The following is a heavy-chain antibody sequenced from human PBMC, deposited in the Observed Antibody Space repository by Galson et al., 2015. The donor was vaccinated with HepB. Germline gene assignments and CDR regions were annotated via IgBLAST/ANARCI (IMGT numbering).Heavy chain of an antibody. CDR1: GFTFSNYW. CDR2: INSDGSGT. Sequence: SLRLSCAASGFTFSNYWTHWVRQAPGKGLVWVSRINSDGSGTSYADSVKGRFTISRDNAKNTLYLQMNSLRAEDTAVYFCARDLRVPHYYMDVWGKGTTVSVSS. J-gene: IGHJ6*03. CDR3: ARDLRVPHYYMDV. D-gene: IGHD3-10*01. V-gene: IGHV3-74*01.